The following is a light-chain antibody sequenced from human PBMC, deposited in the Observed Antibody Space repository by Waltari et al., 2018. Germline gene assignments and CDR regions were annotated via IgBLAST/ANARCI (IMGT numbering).Light chain of an antibody. J-gene: IGKJ1*01. CDR3: QHYVRLPAT. CDR2: GAS. CDR1: QSVSRS. Sequence: IMFTQSPATLSLSPGERATLSCRASQSVSRSLAWYQQKPCQAPKLLIYGASTRATCIPDRFTGRGSGTDLSLTISSLEPEDFAIYFCQHYVRLPATFGQGTKVEIK. V-gene: IGKV3-20*01.